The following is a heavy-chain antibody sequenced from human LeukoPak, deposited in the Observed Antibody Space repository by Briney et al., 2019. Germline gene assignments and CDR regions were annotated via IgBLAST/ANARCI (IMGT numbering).Heavy chain of an antibody. J-gene: IGHJ4*02. CDR1: GFTFSDYY. D-gene: IGHD3-22*01. CDR3: ARESNSSGFYNDY. Sequence: GGSLRLSCVASGFTFSDYYMSWIRQAPGKGLEWVSYISSSGNTIYYADSVKGRFTISRDNAKNSLYLQMNSLRAEDTAVYYCARESNSSGFYNDYWGQGTLVTVSS. V-gene: IGHV3-11*01. CDR2: ISSSGNTI.